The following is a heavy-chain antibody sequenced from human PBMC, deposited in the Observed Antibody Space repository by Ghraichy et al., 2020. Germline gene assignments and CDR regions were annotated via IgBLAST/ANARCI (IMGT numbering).Heavy chain of an antibody. V-gene: IGHV3-9*01. CDR1: GISFDDYA. CDR2: MTWNSGKI. CDR3: AKDYSNGKIQVWVNGLDV. Sequence: SLNISCAASGISFDDYAMHWVRQAPGKGLEWVSGMTWNSGKIGYADSVKGRFTISRDNAKNSLYLQMNSLRPEDTAVYYCAKDYSNGKIQVWVNGLDVWGQGTTVTVSS. D-gene: IGHD5-18*01. J-gene: IGHJ6*02.